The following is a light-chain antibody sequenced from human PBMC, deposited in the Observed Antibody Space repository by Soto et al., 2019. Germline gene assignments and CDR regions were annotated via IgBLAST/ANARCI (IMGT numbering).Light chain of an antibody. V-gene: IGKV3-20*01. CDR2: GAS. J-gene: IGKJ1*01. CDR1: QSVNRNY. CDR3: QQYGSSGT. Sequence: EIVLTQSPGTLSLSPGERATLSCRASQSVNRNYLAWYQQKPGQAPRLLIYGASSRATGIPDRFSGSGSGTDFTLTISRLEPEDFAVYYCQQYGSSGTFGQGTKVDI.